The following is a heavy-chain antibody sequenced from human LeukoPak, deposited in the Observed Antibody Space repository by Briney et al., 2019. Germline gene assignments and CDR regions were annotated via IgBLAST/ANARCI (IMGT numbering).Heavy chain of an antibody. D-gene: IGHD6-13*01. Sequence: SETLSLTCTVSGGSISSSSYYWGWIRQPPGKGLEWIGSIYYSGSTYYNPSLKSRVTISVDTSKNQFPLKLSSVTAADTAVYYCARLRTVAAAGIIWFDPWGQGTLVTVSS. CDR1: GGSISSSSYY. CDR3: ARLRTVAAAGIIWFDP. V-gene: IGHV4-39*01. J-gene: IGHJ5*02. CDR2: IYYSGST.